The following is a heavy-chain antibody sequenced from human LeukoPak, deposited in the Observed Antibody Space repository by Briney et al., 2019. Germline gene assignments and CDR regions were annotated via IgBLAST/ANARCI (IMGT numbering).Heavy chain of an antibody. J-gene: IGHJ4*02. Sequence: GGSLRLSCVASGFTFSSYSMNWVRQAPGKGLDWVSYISGTSSTMHYADPVKGRFTISRDNAKNSLYLQMNNLRAEDTAVYYCARVEWEGPHPTLNYWGQGTLVTVSS. V-gene: IGHV3-48*04. D-gene: IGHD1-26*01. CDR1: GFTFSSYS. CDR3: ARVEWEGPHPTLNY. CDR2: ISGTSSTM.